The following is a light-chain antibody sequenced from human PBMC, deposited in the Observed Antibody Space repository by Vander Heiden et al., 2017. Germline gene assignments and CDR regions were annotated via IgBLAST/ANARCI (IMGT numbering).Light chain of an antibody. Sequence: QSVLTQPPSVPAAPGQKFTSACSGSSANVGKNYVSGDQQFPGTAPKLLIYDNNKRPSGIPDRFSGCKPGTSATLGTTGLQTGDEADEYCGTWDTSLGAGVFGGGTKLTVL. CDR1: SANVGKNY. CDR2: DNN. CDR3: GTWDTSLGAGV. V-gene: IGLV1-51*01. J-gene: IGLJ2*01.